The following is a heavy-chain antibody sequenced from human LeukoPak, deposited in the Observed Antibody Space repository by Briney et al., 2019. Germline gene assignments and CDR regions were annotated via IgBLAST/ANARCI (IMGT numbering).Heavy chain of an antibody. Sequence: PGGSLRLFCAASGFTFSNYGMKWVRQAPGKGLEWVSGISGGGGSTYYADSVRGRFTISRDNSKNTMYLQMNSLRAEDTAVYYCAKDPYSSTWYKWFDPWGQRTLVTVSS. CDR2: ISGGGGST. V-gene: IGHV3-23*01. CDR3: AKDPYSSTWYKWFDP. D-gene: IGHD6-13*01. J-gene: IGHJ5*02. CDR1: GFTFSNYG.